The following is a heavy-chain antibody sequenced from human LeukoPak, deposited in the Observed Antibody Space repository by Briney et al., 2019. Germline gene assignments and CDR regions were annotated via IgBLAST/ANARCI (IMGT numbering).Heavy chain of an antibody. CDR2: INPNSGGT. Sequence: ASVKVSCKASGYTFTGYYMHWVRQAPGQGLEWMGRINPNSGGTNYAQKFQGRVTMTRDTSISTAYMELSSVTAADTAVYYCARGGGSYFNWFDPWGQGTLVTVSS. J-gene: IGHJ5*02. CDR1: GYTFTGYY. CDR3: ARGGGSYFNWFDP. V-gene: IGHV1-2*06. D-gene: IGHD1-26*01.